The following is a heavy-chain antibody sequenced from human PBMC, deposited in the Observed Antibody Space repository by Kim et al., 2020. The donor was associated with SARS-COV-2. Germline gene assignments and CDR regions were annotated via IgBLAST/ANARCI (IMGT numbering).Heavy chain of an antibody. V-gene: IGHV3-30*04. Sequence: GGSLRLSCAASGFTFSSYAMHWVRQAPGKGLEWVAVISYDGSNKYYADSVKGRFTISRDNSKNTLYLQMNSLRAEDTAVYYCANGGSYRIGLNYYFDYWGQGTLVTVSS. CDR2: ISYDGSNK. CDR3: ANGGSYRIGLNYYFDY. J-gene: IGHJ4*02. D-gene: IGHD1-26*01. CDR1: GFTFSSYA.